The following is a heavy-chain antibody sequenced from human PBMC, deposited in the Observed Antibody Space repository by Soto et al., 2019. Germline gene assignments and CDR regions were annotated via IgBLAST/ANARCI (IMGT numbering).Heavy chain of an antibody. D-gene: IGHD5-12*01. Sequence: SETLSLTCAVYGGSFTDYYWTWLRQPPGRGLEWIGEVNHSGTTNYNPSLKSRVTRSADTSKNQFSLKLSSVTAADTSMYYCARAFGYAGGAIDFWGRGTLVTVSS. V-gene: IGHV4-34*01. J-gene: IGHJ4*02. CDR1: GGSFTDYY. CDR2: VNHSGTT. CDR3: ARAFGYAGGAIDF.